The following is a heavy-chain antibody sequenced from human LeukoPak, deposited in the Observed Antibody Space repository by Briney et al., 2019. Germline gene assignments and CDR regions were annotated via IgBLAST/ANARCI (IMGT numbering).Heavy chain of an antibody. V-gene: IGHV3-7*01. CDR2: INQDGSQK. Sequence: AGGSLRLSCAASGFTSSNYWMSWVRQAPGKGLEWVGNINQDGSQKYYVDSVKGRFTLSRDIAENSLFLQLNSLRADDTAVYYCARPDHYGDYLNYWGQGTLVTVSS. J-gene: IGHJ4*02. CDR3: ARPDHYGDYLNY. D-gene: IGHD4-17*01. CDR1: GFTSSNYW.